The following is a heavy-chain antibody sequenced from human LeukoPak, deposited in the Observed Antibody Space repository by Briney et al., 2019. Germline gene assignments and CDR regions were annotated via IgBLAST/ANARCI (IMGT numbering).Heavy chain of an antibody. V-gene: IGHV3-23*01. J-gene: IGHJ4*02. CDR3: AKDLLTMVRGVIPRGFDY. CDR1: GFTFSSYA. Sequence: GGSLRLSCAASGFTFSSYAMSWVRQAPGKGLEWVSAISGSGGSTYYADSVKGRFTISRDNSKNTLYLQMNSLRAEDTAIYYCAKDLLTMVRGVIPRGFDYWGQGALVTVSS. CDR2: ISGSGGST. D-gene: IGHD3-10*01.